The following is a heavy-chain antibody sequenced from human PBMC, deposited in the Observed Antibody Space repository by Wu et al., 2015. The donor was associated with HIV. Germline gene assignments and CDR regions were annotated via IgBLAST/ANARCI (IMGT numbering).Heavy chain of an antibody. J-gene: IGHJ4*02. CDR3: ARLQSLHGLYSNADY. D-gene: IGHD2-15*01. Sequence: QVQLQQSGAEVKKPGASVMVSCKASGYTFTDYYIYWVRQAPGRGLEWMGWINANRGGTKYAQKFQDRVTMTRDTAVSTAYMELHSLRSDDTAVYYCARLQSLHGLYSNADYWGQGTLVTVSS. CDR2: INANRGGT. V-gene: IGHV1-2*02. CDR1: GYTFTDYY.